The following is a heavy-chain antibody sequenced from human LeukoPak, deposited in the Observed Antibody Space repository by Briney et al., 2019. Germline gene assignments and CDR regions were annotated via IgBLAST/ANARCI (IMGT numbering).Heavy chain of an antibody. CDR1: GGSVSSGSYY. Sequence: PSETLSLTCTVSGGSVSSGSYYWSWIRQPPGKGLEWIEYIYSSGSTTYNPSLKSRVTISLDTSKNQFSLKLNSVTAADTAVYYCARDPIENNSGPRWGQGTLVTVSS. CDR3: ARDPIENNSGPR. CDR2: IYSSGST. V-gene: IGHV4-61*01. D-gene: IGHD6-19*01. J-gene: IGHJ4*02.